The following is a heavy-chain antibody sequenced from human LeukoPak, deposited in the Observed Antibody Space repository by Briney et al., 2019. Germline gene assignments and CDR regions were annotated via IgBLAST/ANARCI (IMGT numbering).Heavy chain of an antibody. CDR2: ISPYTFNT. D-gene: IGHD6-13*01. CDR3: ARDERTAAAGTEGYFDY. V-gene: IGHV1-18*01. Sequence: ASVKVSCKASGYTFTSYDINWVRQAPGQGLEWVGWISPYTFNTNPAQKFQDRVTMTTDTSTSTAYMELSSLRSDDTAVYYCARDERTAAAGTEGYFDYWGQGTLVTVSS. J-gene: IGHJ4*02. CDR1: GYTFTSYD.